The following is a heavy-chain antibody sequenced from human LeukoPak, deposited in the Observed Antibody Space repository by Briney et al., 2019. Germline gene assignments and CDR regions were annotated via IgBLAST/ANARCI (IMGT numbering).Heavy chain of an antibody. V-gene: IGHV4-30-4*08. Sequence: PSETLSLTCTVSGGSISSYYWSWIRQPPGKGLEWIGYIYYSGSTYYNPSLKSRVTISVDTSKNQFSLKLSSVTAADTAVYYCARVRAARHTEVDYWGQGTLVTVSS. J-gene: IGHJ4*02. CDR2: IYYSGST. D-gene: IGHD6-6*01. CDR1: GGSISSYY. CDR3: ARVRAARHTEVDY.